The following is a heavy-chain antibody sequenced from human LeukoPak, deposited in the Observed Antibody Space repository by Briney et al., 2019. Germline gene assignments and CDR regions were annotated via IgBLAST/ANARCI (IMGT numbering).Heavy chain of an antibody. Sequence: SETLSLTCTVPGGSISSYYWSWIRQPPGEGLEWIGYIYTNGSTKYNPSLKSRVTISVDTSKNQFSLKLSSVTAADTAAYYCARHRSGYRSGLLDYWGQGTLVTVSS. J-gene: IGHJ4*02. CDR3: ARHRSGYRSGLLDY. V-gene: IGHV4-4*09. CDR1: GGSISSYY. D-gene: IGHD6-19*01. CDR2: IYTNGST.